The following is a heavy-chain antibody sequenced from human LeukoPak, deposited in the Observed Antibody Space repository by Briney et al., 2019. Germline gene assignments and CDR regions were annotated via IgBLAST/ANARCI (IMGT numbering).Heavy chain of an antibody. CDR2: ISSSSSYI. Sequence: PGGSLRLSCAASGFTFSSYSMNWVRQAPGKGLEWVSSISSSSSYIYYADSVKGRFTIFRDNAENSLYLQMNSLRAEDTAVYYCARDRDTAMVTSGFSDYWGQGTLVTVSS. CDR1: GFTFSSYS. D-gene: IGHD5-18*01. J-gene: IGHJ4*02. V-gene: IGHV3-21*01. CDR3: ARDRDTAMVTSGFSDY.